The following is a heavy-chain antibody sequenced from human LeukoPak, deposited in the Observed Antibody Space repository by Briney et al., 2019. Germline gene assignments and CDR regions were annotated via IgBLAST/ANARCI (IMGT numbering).Heavy chain of an antibody. D-gene: IGHD6-6*01. J-gene: IGHJ3*02. CDR2: ISGSGGST. CDR3: AKDLHLISIAAPVLLSETPDAFDI. V-gene: IGHV3-23*01. CDR1: GFTFSSYA. Sequence: PGGSLRLSCAASGFTFSSYAMSWVRQAPGKGLEWVSAISGSGGSTYYADSVKGRFTISRDNSKNTLYLQMNSLRAEDTAVYYCAKDLHLISIAAPVLLSETPDAFDIWGQGTMVTVSS.